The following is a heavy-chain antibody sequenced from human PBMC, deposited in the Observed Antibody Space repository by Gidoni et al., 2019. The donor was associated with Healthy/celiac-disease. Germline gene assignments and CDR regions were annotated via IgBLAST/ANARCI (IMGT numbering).Heavy chain of an antibody. CDR2: ITGSGGTT. CDR1: GFTFISYA. D-gene: IGHD5-12*01. V-gene: IGHV3-23*01. CDR3: AKDRVSGYLYWYFDL. Sequence: EVQLLESGGGLVQPGGSLRLSCAASGFTFISYAMSWVRQAPGKGLEWVSAITGSGGTTYYADSVKGRFTISRDNSKNTLYLQMNSLRAEDTAVYYCAKDRVSGYLYWYFDLWGRGTLVTVSS. J-gene: IGHJ2*01.